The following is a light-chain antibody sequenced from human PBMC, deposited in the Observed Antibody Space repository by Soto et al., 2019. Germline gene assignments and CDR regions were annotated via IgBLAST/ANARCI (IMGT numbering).Light chain of an antibody. CDR3: QHRSNWPLFT. CDR2: DAS. J-gene: IGKJ3*01. V-gene: IGKV3-11*01. CDR1: QSVGSY. Sequence: EIVLTQSPATLSLSPGERATLSCRASQSVGSYLAWYQQKPGQTPRLLIYDASNRATGIPARFSGSGSGTEFTLTISSLEPEDFAVYYCQHRSNWPLFTFGPGTKVDI.